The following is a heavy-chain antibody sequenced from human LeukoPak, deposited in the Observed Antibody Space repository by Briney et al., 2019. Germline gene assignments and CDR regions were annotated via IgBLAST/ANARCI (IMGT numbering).Heavy chain of an antibody. Sequence: PGGSLRLSCAASGFTFSDYYMSWIRQAPGKGLEWVSYISSSGSTIYYADSVKGRLTISRDNAKNSLYLQMNSLRAEDTAVYYCARSNYDILTGYSSASYYMDVWGKGTTVTVSS. CDR2: ISSSGSTI. J-gene: IGHJ6*03. D-gene: IGHD3-9*01. CDR1: GFTFSDYY. CDR3: ARSNYDILTGYSSASYYMDV. V-gene: IGHV3-11*01.